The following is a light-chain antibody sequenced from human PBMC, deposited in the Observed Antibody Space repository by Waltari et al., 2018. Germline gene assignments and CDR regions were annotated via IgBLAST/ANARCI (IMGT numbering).Light chain of an antibody. J-gene: IGKJ4*01. CDR3: QQRSNWPLT. CDR2: DAS. Sequence: DIVLTQSPATLSLSPGERATLSCRASQSVSSYLAWYQQKPGQAPRLLIYDASNRATGIPARFSGRGSGTDFTLTISSLGPEDFAVYYCQQRSNWPLTFGGGTKVEIK. CDR1: QSVSSY. V-gene: IGKV3-11*01.